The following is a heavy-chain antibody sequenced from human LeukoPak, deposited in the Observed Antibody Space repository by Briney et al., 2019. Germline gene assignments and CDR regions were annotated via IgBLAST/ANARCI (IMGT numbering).Heavy chain of an antibody. CDR3: ARVYYGSGSLYYYYYYMDV. D-gene: IGHD3-10*01. CDR2: ISSSGTTI. CDR1: GFIFSDYY. J-gene: IGHJ6*03. V-gene: IGHV3-11*01. Sequence: PGGSLRLSCAASGFIFSDYYMSWIRQAPGKGLEWVSYISSSGTTIYYADSVKGRFTISRDNPKNSLYLQMNSLRVEDTAVYYCARVYYGSGSLYYYYYYMDVWGKGTTVTISS.